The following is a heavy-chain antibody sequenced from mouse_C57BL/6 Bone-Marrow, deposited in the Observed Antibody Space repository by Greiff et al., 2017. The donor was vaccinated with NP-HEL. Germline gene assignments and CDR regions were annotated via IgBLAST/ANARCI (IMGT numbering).Heavy chain of an antibody. Sequence: QVTLKESGPGILQPSQTLSLTCSFSGFSLSTFGMGVGWIRQPSGQGLEWLAHIWWDDDKYYNPALKSRLTISKDTSKNQVFLKIANVDTADTATYYCARIAPSDSSGYVTYAMDYWGQGTSVTVSS. CDR2: IWWDDDK. CDR3: ARIAPSDSSGYVTYAMDY. CDR1: GFSLSTFGMG. V-gene: IGHV8-8*01. D-gene: IGHD3-2*02. J-gene: IGHJ4*01.